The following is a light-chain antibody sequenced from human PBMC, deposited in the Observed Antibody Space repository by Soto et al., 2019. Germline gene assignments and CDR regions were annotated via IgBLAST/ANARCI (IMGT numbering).Light chain of an antibody. J-gene: IGKJ1*01. Sequence: DIVMTQSPLSLPVTPGEPASISCRSSQSLLYSNGYNYLDWYLQKPGQSPQLLIYLGTNRAAGVHDSFGGSESGRDFTLKISGVEAEDVVFYYCMQALVARTFGQGTKVEVK. CDR2: LGT. V-gene: IGKV2-28*01. CDR3: MQALVART. CDR1: QSLLYSNGYNY.